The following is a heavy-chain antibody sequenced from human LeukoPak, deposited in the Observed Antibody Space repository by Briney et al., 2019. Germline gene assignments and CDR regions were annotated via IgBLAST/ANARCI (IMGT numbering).Heavy chain of an antibody. D-gene: IGHD1-26*01. CDR2: INTDGSGT. CDR3: ARGIVGTTMGRY. V-gene: IGHV3-74*01. Sequence: GGSLRLSCAASGFTFSTYWMHWVRHAPGKGLVWVSRINTDGSGTIYADSVKGRFTISRDNAKNTVYLQMNSLRVEDTAVYYCARGIVGTTMGRYWGQGTLVTVSS. CDR1: GFTFSTYW. J-gene: IGHJ4*02.